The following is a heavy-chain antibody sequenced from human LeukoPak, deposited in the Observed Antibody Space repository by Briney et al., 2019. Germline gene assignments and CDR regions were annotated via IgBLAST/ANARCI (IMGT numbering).Heavy chain of an antibody. CDR3: ARFYDFWSGYHNWFDP. V-gene: IGHV1-18*01. CDR1: GYTFTSYG. J-gene: IGHJ5*02. Sequence: GASVKVSCKASGYTFTSYGISWVRQAPGQGLEWMGWINVYNGNTNYAQKLQGRVTMTTDISTSTAYMELRSLRSDDTAVYYCARFYDFWSGYHNWFDPWGQGTLVTVSS. CDR2: INVYNGNT. D-gene: IGHD3-3*01.